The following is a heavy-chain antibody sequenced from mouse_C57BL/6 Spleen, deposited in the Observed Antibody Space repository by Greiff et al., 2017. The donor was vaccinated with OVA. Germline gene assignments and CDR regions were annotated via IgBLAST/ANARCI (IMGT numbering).Heavy chain of an antibody. D-gene: IGHD1-1*01. V-gene: IGHV1-69*01. CDR3: ARSGYYGSSPYYFDY. CDR1: GYTFTSYW. Sequence: QVQLQQPGAELVMPGASVKLSCKASGYTFTSYWMHWVKQRPGQGLEWIGEIDPSDSYTNYNQKFKGKSTLTVDKSSSTAYMQLRSLTSEDSAVYYCARSGYYGSSPYYFDYWGQGTTLTVSS. CDR2: IDPSDSYT. J-gene: IGHJ2*01.